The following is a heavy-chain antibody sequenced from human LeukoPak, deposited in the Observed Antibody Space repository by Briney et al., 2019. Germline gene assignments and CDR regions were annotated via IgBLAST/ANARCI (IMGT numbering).Heavy chain of an antibody. CDR1: GFTFSGYA. V-gene: IGHV3-53*01. D-gene: IGHD5-24*01. CDR3: ARGDGYNFFDY. Sequence: PGRSLRLSCAASGFTFSGYAMHWVRQAPGKGLEWVSVFYVGGATYYADSVKGRFTISRDNSENTLYLQMKSLRAEDTAVYYCARGDGYNFFDYWGQGTLVTVSS. J-gene: IGHJ4*02. CDR2: FYVGGAT.